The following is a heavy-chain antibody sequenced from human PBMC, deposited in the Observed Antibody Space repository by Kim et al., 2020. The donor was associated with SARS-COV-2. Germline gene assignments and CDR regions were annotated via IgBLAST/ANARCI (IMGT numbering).Heavy chain of an antibody. V-gene: IGHV3-48*03. J-gene: IGHJ6*02. D-gene: IGHD1-7*01. CDR3: ARDSYNWNYYPLYYGMDV. Sequence: KGRFTISSDNAKNSLYLQMNGLRAEDTAVYYCARDSYNWNYYPLYYGMDVWGQGTTVTVSS.